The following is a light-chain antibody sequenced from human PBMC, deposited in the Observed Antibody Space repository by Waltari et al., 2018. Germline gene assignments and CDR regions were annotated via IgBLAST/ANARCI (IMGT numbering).Light chain of an antibody. CDR3: TSYTSRHSLV. V-gene: IGLV2-14*03. Sequence: QSALTQPASVSGSPGQSITISCTGTSRDVGDYDWVSWYQQHPGKAPKVVIFDVSYRPSGVSIRFSGSKSGNTASLTISGLQAEDEADYYCTSYTSRHSLVFGTGTKVTVL. CDR1: SRDVGDYDW. J-gene: IGLJ1*01. CDR2: DVS.